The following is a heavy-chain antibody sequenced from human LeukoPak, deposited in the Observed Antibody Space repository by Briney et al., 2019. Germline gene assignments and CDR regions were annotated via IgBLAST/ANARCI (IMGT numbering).Heavy chain of an antibody. CDR1: GFTFSSYA. CDR3: VKGSSTSYRYNWFDP. V-gene: IGHV3-64D*06. D-gene: IGHD2-2*01. Sequence: GGSLRLSCSASGFTFSSYAMEWVRQAPGKGLEYVSVISSNGDSTHYVDSVKGRFTISRDNSKNMLYLQMSSLRAEDTAVYYCVKGSSTSYRYNWFDPWGQGTLVTVSS. J-gene: IGHJ5*02. CDR2: ISSNGDST.